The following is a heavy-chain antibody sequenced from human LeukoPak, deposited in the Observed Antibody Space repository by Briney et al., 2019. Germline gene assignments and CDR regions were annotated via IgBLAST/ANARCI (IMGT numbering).Heavy chain of an antibody. CDR3: ARDGALYYDILTGYYRRSFDY. CDR1: GYTFTSYG. Sequence: ASVKVSCKASGYTFTSYGISWVRQAPGQGLEWMGWISAYNGNTNYAQKLQGRVTMTTDTSTSTAYMELRSLRSDDTAVYYCARDGALYYDILTGYYRRSFDYWGQGTPVTVSS. CDR2: ISAYNGNT. V-gene: IGHV1-18*01. D-gene: IGHD3-9*01. J-gene: IGHJ4*02.